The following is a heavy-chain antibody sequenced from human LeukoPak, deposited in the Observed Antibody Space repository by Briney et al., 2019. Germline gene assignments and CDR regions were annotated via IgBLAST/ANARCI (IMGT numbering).Heavy chain of an antibody. D-gene: IGHD2-15*01. J-gene: IGHJ6*03. CDR2: INTSSCYI. V-gene: IGHV3-21*01. Sequence: PRGSLSLSCVASGFTFSSYAMSWLRQAPGRGVAWVSFINTSSCYIYYAASVKVRFTISRDNAKNSLYLQMNSLRAEDTAVYYCARDSKEQGYCSGGSCWTYYYYYMDVWGKGTTVTVSS. CDR1: GFTFSSYA. CDR3: ARDSKEQGYCSGGSCWTYYYYYMDV.